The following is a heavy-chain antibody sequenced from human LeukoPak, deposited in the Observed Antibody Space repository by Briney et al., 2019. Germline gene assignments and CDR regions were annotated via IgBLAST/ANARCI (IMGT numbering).Heavy chain of an antibody. J-gene: IGHJ5*01. Sequence: GGSLRRSCAASGFALSFYAMGWLRQPPGKGLEWVSTINANSGTTSYAASVRGRFTISRDNSKNTLYLQLNTLRADDTATYYCAKPVSGGLAVTAEMFHSWGQGTLVVVSS. CDR1: GFALSFYA. CDR2: INANSGTT. D-gene: IGHD6-19*01. CDR3: AKPVSGGLAVTAEMFHS. V-gene: IGHV3-23*01.